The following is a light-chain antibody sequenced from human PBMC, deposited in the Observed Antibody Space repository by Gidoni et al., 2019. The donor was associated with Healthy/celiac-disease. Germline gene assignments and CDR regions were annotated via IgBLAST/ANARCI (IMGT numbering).Light chain of an antibody. CDR3: QQRSNWPGT. V-gene: IGKV3-11*01. CDR1: QSVSSY. Sequence: EIVLTQSPATLSLSPGERATLSCRSSQSVSSYLAWYQQKPGQAPRLLIYDASNRATGIPARFSRSGSGTDFTLPISSLEPEDFAVYYCQQRSNWPGTFGPGTKVDIK. CDR2: DAS. J-gene: IGKJ3*01.